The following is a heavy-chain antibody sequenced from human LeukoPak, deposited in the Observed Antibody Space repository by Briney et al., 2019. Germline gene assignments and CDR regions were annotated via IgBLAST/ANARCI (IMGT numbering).Heavy chain of an antibody. CDR3: ARAGLPITVVTPGNYYYYMDV. CDR2: ISSSGSTI. V-gene: IGHV3-11*04. J-gene: IGHJ6*03. D-gene: IGHD4-23*01. CDR1: GFTFSDYY. Sequence: PGGSLRLSCAASGFTFSDYYMSWIRQAPGKGLEWVSYISSSGSTIYYADSVKGRFTISRDNAKNTLYLQMNSLRAEDTAVYYCARAGLPITVVTPGNYYYYMDVWGKGTTVTVSS.